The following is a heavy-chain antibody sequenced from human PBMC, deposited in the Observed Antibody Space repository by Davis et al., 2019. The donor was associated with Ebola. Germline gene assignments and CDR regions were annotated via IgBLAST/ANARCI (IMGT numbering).Heavy chain of an antibody. CDR1: GFTFSSYA. V-gene: IGHV3-23*01. CDR3: ARGRWAIAVAAAGFVMDV. Sequence: PGGSLRLPCAPSGFTFSSYAMSWVRQAPGKGLEWVSAISGSGGSTYYADSVKGRFTISRENVKNSLYLQMNSLRAGDTAVYYCARGRWAIAVAAAGFVMDVWGKGTTVTVSS. D-gene: IGHD6-19*01. CDR2: ISGSGGST. J-gene: IGHJ6*04.